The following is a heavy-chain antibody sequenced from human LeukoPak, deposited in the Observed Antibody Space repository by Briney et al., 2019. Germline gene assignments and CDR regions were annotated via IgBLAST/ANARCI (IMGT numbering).Heavy chain of an antibody. CDR1: GFTFSSYS. CDR3: AKDTGYSSHSPGGY. CDR2: ISSSSSYI. D-gene: IGHD6-19*01. J-gene: IGHJ4*02. V-gene: IGHV3-21*04. Sequence: PGGSPRLSCAASGFTFSSYSMNWVRQAPGKGLEWDSSISSSSSYIYYADSMKGRFTISRDNAKNSLYLQMNSLRAEDTAVYYCAKDTGYSSHSPGGYWGQGTLVTVSS.